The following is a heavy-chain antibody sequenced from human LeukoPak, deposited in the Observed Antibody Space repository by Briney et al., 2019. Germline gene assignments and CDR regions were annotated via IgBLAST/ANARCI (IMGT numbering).Heavy chain of an antibody. Sequence: SETLSLTCTVSGGSISSSSYYWGWIRQPPGKGLEWIGSIYYSGSTYYNPSLKSRVTISVDTSKNQFSLKLSSVTAADTAAYYCALSPRDFWSGYKRSNWFDPWGQGTLVTVSS. V-gene: IGHV4-39*07. D-gene: IGHD3-3*01. CDR1: GGSISSSSYY. J-gene: IGHJ5*02. CDR3: ALSPRDFWSGYKRSNWFDP. CDR2: IYYSGST.